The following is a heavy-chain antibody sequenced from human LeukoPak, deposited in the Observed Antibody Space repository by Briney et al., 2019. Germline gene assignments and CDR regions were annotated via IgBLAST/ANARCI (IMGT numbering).Heavy chain of an antibody. J-gene: IGHJ4*02. V-gene: IGHV3-23*01. CDR1: GFTFSSYA. CDR2: ISGSGGST. Sequence: GGSLRPXCAASGFTFSSYAMSWVRQAPGKGLEWVSAISGSGGSTYYADSVKGRFTISRDNSKNTLYLQMNSLRAEDTAVYYCAKGPYDFWSGYFNWGQGTLVTVSS. D-gene: IGHD3-3*01. CDR3: AKGPYDFWSGYFN.